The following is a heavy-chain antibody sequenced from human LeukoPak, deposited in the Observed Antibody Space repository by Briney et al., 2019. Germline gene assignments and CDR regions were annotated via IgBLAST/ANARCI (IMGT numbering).Heavy chain of an antibody. Sequence: GASVKVSCKASGNTFTDFHMHWVRQAPGQGLEWMGWINPNSGGTNYAQKFQGRVTMTRDTSISTAYMELSRLRSDDTAVYYCASTGYSSSWLFDYWGQGTLVTVSS. J-gene: IGHJ4*02. CDR1: GNTFTDFH. V-gene: IGHV1-2*02. D-gene: IGHD6-13*01. CDR2: INPNSGGT. CDR3: ASTGYSSSWLFDY.